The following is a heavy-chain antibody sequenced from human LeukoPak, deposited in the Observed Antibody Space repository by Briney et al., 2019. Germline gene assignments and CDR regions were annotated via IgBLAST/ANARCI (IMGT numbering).Heavy chain of an antibody. J-gene: IGHJ4*02. CDR1: GFTFSSYA. Sequence: GGSLRLSCAASGFTFSSYAMSWVRQAPGKGLEWVALISYDGSNKYYADSVKGRFTISRDNSKNTLYLQMNSLRAEDTAVYYSARGVRGSSWLSFDYWGQGTLVIVSS. CDR2: ISYDGSNK. D-gene: IGHD6-13*01. CDR3: ARGVRGSSWLSFDY. V-gene: IGHV3-30*04.